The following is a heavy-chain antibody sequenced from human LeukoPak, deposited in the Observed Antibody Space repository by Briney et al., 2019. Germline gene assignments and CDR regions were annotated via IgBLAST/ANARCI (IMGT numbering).Heavy chain of an antibody. Sequence: PGGSLRRSCAASGFTFNDSYMSWIRQAPGKGLEYISYISSSGSTIYYADSVKGRFTLSRDNAKNSLSLEMNSLRAEDTAVYYCARGKYSFDYWGQGTLVTVSS. CDR1: GFTFNDSY. V-gene: IGHV3-11*01. CDR2: ISSSGSTI. J-gene: IGHJ4*02. CDR3: ARGKYSFDY.